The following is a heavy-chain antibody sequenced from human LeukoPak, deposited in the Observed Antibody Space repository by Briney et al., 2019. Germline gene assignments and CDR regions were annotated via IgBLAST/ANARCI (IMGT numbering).Heavy chain of an antibody. Sequence: PSETLSLTCAVYGGSFSGYYWSWIRQPPGKGLEWIGEINHSGSTNYNPSLKSRVTIPVDTSKNQFSLRLSSVTAADTAVYYCARGYSQSAVAAKGGFDYWGQGTLVTVSS. CDR1: GGSFSGYY. CDR3: ARGYSQSAVAAKGGFDY. D-gene: IGHD6-19*01. CDR2: INHSGST. J-gene: IGHJ4*02. V-gene: IGHV4-34*01.